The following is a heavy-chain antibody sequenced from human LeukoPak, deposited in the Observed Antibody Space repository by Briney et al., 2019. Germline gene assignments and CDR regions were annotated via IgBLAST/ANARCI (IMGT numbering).Heavy chain of an antibody. CDR3: ARGADSSGYYSIFYFDY. V-gene: IGHV4-59*01. J-gene: IGHJ4*02. CDR1: GGSISSNY. Sequence: SETLSLTCTVSGGSISSNYWNWIRLPPGRGLEWIGYIYYSGSTNYNPSLKSRVTISVDTSKNQFSLKLSSVTAADTAVYYCARGADSSGYYSIFYFDYWGQGTLVTVSS. CDR2: IYYSGST. D-gene: IGHD3-22*01.